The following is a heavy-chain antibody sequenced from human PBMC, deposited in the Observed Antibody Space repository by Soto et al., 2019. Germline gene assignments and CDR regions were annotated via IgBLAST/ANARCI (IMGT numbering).Heavy chain of an antibody. D-gene: IGHD6-19*01. J-gene: IGHJ4*02. CDR1: GDTFTSYG. CDR3: ARSVLDGYSSGWYSDY. Sequence: ASVKVSCKASGDTFTSYGLNWVRQAPGQGLEWMGWISAYNGNTNYAQKLQGRVTMTTDTSTSTAYMELRSLRSDDTAVYYCARSVLDGYSSGWYSDYWGQGTLVTVSS. CDR2: ISAYNGNT. V-gene: IGHV1-18*01.